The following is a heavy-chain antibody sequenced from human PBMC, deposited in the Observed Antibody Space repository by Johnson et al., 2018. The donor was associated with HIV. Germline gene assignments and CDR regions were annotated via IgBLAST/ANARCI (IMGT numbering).Heavy chain of an antibody. CDR2: ISWNSGSI. D-gene: IGHD2-15*01. CDR3: ARDLVVAATFDI. J-gene: IGHJ3*02. Sequence: VQLVESGGGLVQPGGSLRLSCAASGFTFDDYAMHWVRQAPGKGLEWVSGISWNSGSIGYADSVKGRFTISRDNSRNTLNLQMNSLRAEDTAVYYCARDLVVAATFDIWGQGTMVTVSS. V-gene: IGHV3-9*01. CDR1: GFTFDDYA.